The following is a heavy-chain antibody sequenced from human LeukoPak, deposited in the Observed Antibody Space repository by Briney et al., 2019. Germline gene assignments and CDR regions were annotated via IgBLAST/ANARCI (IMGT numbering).Heavy chain of an antibody. CDR1: GYTLTSYG. Sequence: ASVKVSCKASGYTLTSYGISWVRQAPGQGLEWMGWISAYNGNTNYAQKLQGRVTMTTDTSTSTAYMELRSLRSDDTAVYYCARDGVLRFLEWLDYYGMDVWGQGTTVTVSS. CDR3: ARDGVLRFLEWLDYYGMDV. D-gene: IGHD3-3*01. CDR2: ISAYNGNT. J-gene: IGHJ6*02. V-gene: IGHV1-18*01.